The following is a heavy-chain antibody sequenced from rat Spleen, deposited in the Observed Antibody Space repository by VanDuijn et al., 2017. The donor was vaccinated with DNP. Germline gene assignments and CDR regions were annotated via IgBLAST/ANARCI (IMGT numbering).Heavy chain of an antibody. J-gene: IGHJ2*01. CDR1: GYSITSSYR. D-gene: IGHD5-1*01. CDR3: ARLLGGYFDY. CDR2: INTAGST. V-gene: IGHV3-3*01. Sequence: EVQLQESGPGLVRPSQSLSLTCSVTGYSITSSYRWNWIRKFPGNKLEWMEYINTAGSTKYNPSLKSRISITRDTSKNQFFLQVNTVPTEDTATYYCARLLGGYFDYWGQGVMVTVSA.